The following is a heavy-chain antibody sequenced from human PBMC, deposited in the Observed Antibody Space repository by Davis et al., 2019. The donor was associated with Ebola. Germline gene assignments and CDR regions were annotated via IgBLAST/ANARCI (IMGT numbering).Heavy chain of an antibody. CDR1: GFTVSSNY. J-gene: IGHJ4*02. CDR3: GACSGGSCYSYGVDY. CDR2: IYSGGST. Sequence: GESLKISCAASGFTVSSNYMSWVRQAPGKGLEWVSVIYSGGSTYYADSVKGRFTISRDNSKNTLYLQMNSLRAEDTAVYYCGACSGGSCYSYGVDYWGQGTLVTVSS. V-gene: IGHV3-53*01. D-gene: IGHD2-15*01.